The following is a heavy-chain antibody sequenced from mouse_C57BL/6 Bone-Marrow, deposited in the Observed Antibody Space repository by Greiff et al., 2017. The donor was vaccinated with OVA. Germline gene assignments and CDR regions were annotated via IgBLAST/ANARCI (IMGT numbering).Heavy chain of an antibody. CDR1: GYTFTSYD. CDR2: IYPRDGST. D-gene: IGHD1-1*01. CDR3: ARQRITTVVATDYYAMDY. J-gene: IGHJ4*01. V-gene: IGHV1-85*01. Sequence: VKLVESGPELVKPGASVKLSCKASGYTFTSYDINWVKQRPGQGLEWIGWIYPRDGSTKYNEKFKGKATLTVDTSSSTAYMELHSLTSEDSAVYFCARQRITTVVATDYYAMDYWGQGTSVTVSS.